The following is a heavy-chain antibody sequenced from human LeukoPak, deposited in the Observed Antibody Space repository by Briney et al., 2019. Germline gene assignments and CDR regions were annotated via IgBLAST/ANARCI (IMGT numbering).Heavy chain of an antibody. D-gene: IGHD6-13*01. CDR2: TYYSGST. CDR3: AGDRYSSSWYDY. Sequence: PSETLSLTCTVSGGSISSSSYYWGWIRQPPGKGLEWIGSTYYSGSTNYNPSLKSRVTISVDTSKNQFSLKLSSVTAADTAVYYCAGDRYSSSWYDYWGQGTLVTVSS. J-gene: IGHJ4*02. CDR1: GGSISSSSYY. V-gene: IGHV4-39*07.